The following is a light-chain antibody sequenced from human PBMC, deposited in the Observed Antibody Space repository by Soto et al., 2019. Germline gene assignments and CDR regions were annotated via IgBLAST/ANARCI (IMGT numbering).Light chain of an antibody. V-gene: IGLV8-61*01. CDR1: SGSVLTSHY. J-gene: IGLJ7*01. Sequence: QTVVTQEPSFSVSPGGTVTLTCGLTSGSVLTSHYTSWFQQTPGQPPRTLIYSTNSRSPGVPDRFSGSILGNKGALTITGAQADDEGNYYCLLYIGTALVFGGGTQLTVL. CDR3: LLYIGTALV. CDR2: STN.